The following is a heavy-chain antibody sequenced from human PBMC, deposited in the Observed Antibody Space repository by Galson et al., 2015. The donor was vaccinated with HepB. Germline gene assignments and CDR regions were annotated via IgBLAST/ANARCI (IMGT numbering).Heavy chain of an antibody. D-gene: IGHD1/OR15-1a*01. Sequence: SLRLSCAASGFTFSNYWMSWVRQAPGKGLEWVAHRKEDGSEKYYVDSVKGRFTISRDNAKNSLYLQMSSLRGEDTAVYYCARDGLDQYHERFFDYWGQGSLVTVSS. CDR3: ARDGLDQYHERFFDY. J-gene: IGHJ4*02. CDR2: RKEDGSEK. V-gene: IGHV3-7*01. CDR1: GFTFSNYW.